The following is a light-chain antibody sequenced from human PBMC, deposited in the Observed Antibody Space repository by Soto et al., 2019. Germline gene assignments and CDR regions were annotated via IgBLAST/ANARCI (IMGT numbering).Light chain of an antibody. Sequence: EIQLTQSPATLSLSPGERAPLSWRASQSVSRSYLAWYQQKPGQAPRLLIYGASGRATGIPDRFSGSGSGTDFTLTISSLEPEECAVYYGQQRSNWPFTFGPGTKVDIK. CDR2: GAS. V-gene: IGKV3D-20*02. CDR3: QQRSNWPFT. J-gene: IGKJ3*01. CDR1: QSVSRSY.